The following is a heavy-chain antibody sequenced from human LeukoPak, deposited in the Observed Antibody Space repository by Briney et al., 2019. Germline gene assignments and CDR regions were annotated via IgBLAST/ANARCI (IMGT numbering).Heavy chain of an antibody. CDR1: GFTFSSYA. CDR2: ISYDGNNK. CDR3: ATLPT. V-gene: IGHV3-30-3*01. D-gene: IGHD4-17*01. Sequence: PGRSLRLSCAASGFTFSSYAMHWVRQAPGKGLEWVAVISYDGNNKYYADSVKGRFTISRDNSKNTLYLQMNSLRAEDTALHYCATLPTWGQGTLVTVSS. J-gene: IGHJ4*02.